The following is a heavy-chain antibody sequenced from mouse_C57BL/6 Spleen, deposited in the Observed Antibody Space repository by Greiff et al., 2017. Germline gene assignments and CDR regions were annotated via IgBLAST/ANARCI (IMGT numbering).Heavy chain of an antibody. J-gene: IGHJ3*01. V-gene: IGHV1-26*01. D-gene: IGHD1-1*01. CDR1: GYTFTDYY. CDR3: ANYYGSSYGGFAY. CDR2: INPNNGGT. Sequence: EVQLQQSGPELVKPGASVKISCKASGYTFTDYYMNWVKQSHGKSLEWIGDINPNNGGTSYNQKFKGKATLTVDKSSSTAYMELRSLTSEDSAVYYCANYYGSSYGGFAYWGQGTLVTVSA.